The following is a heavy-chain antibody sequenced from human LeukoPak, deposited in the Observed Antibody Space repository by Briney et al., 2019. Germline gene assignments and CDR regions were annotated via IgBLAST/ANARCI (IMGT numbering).Heavy chain of an antibody. Sequence: PSETLSLTCTVSGGSISSSSYYWGWIRQPPGKGLEWIGSIYYSGSTYYNPSLKSRVTISVDTSKNQFSLKLSSVTAADTAVYYCARGGDGYIGYWGQGTLVTVSS. V-gene: IGHV4-39*07. J-gene: IGHJ4*02. D-gene: IGHD5-24*01. CDR3: ARGGDGYIGY. CDR2: IYYSGST. CDR1: GGSISSSSYY.